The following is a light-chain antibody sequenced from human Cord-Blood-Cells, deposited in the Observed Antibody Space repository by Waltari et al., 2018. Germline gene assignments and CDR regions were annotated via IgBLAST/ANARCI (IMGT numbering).Light chain of an antibody. J-gene: IGKJ4*01. CDR1: QSVLYSSNNKNY. CDR3: QQYNSTPLT. V-gene: IGKV4-1*01. CDR2: WAS. Sequence: DIVMTQSPDSLAVSLGERATINCKSSQSVLYSSNNKNYLAWYQQKPGQPPKLLIYWASTRESGVPERFSGSWSGTDFTLTISMLQAEYVAVYYWQQYNSTPLTFGGGTRVEIK.